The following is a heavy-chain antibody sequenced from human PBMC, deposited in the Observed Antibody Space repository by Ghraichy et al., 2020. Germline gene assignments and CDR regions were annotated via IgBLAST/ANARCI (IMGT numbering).Heavy chain of an antibody. V-gene: IGHV3-23*01. CDR2: ISGSGGST. Sequence: GGSLRLSCAASGFTFSSYAMSWVRQAPGKGLEWVSVISGSGGSTYYADSVKGRFTISRDNSKNTLYLQMNSLRAEDTAVYYCAKLVGYSSSSGIPYFDCWGQGTLVTVSS. CDR3: AKLVGYSSSSGIPYFDC. D-gene: IGHD6-6*01. CDR1: GFTFSSYA. J-gene: IGHJ4*02.